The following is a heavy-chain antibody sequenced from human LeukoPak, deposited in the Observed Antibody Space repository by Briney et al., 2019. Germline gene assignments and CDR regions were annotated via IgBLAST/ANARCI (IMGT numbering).Heavy chain of an antibody. Sequence: GGSLRLSCAASGFTFSNYGMTWVRQAPGKGLEWVSSISTSSSYIYYADSVKGRFTISRDNAKNSLYLQMNSLRAEDTAVYYCAKDPRVVDAPIFDNWGQGTPVTVSS. CDR3: AKDPRVVDAPIFDN. J-gene: IGHJ4*02. V-gene: IGHV3-21*04. CDR2: ISTSSSYI. CDR1: GFTFSNYG. D-gene: IGHD2-15*01.